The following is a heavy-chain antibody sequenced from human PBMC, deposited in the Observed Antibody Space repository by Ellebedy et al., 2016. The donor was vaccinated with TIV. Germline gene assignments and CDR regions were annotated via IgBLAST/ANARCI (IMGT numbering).Heavy chain of an antibody. J-gene: IGHJ5*01. CDR1: GGSISSYY. Sequence: SETLSLTCTVSGGSISSYYWSWIRQPPGKGLEWIGYIYYSGSTNYNPSLKSRVTISVDTSKNQFSLKLSSVTPEDTAVYYCAREKGGLPGTPNWLDSWGQGTLVSVSS. D-gene: IGHD6-13*01. CDR3: AREKGGLPGTPNWLDS. V-gene: IGHV4-59*12. CDR2: IYYSGST.